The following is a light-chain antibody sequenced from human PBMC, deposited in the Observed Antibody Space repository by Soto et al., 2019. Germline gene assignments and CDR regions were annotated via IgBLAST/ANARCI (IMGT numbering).Light chain of an antibody. CDR1: SGHSNYA. CDR2: LNSDGSH. V-gene: IGLV4-69*01. J-gene: IGLJ2*01. Sequence: QLVLTQSPSASASLGASVKLTCTLSSGHSNYAIAWHQQQSEKGPRYLMKLNSDGSHSKGDGIPDRFSGSSSGAERYLTISSLQSEDEAHYYCQTSGSGIVVFGGGTKLTVL. CDR3: QTSGSGIVV.